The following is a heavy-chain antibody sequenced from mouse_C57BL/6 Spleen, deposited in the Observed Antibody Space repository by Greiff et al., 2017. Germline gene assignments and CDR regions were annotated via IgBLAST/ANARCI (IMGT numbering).Heavy chain of an antibody. CDR1: GYAFTNYL. J-gene: IGHJ2*01. V-gene: IGHV1-54*01. D-gene: IGHD2-5*01. CDR3: ARDSNYGYFDY. CDR2: INPGSGGT. Sequence: VQLQQSGAELVRPGTSVKVSCKASGYAFTNYLIEWVKQRPGQGLEWIGVINPGSGGTNYNEKFKGKATLTADKSSSTAYMQLSSLTSEDSAVYVCARDSNYGYFDYWGQGTTLTVSS.